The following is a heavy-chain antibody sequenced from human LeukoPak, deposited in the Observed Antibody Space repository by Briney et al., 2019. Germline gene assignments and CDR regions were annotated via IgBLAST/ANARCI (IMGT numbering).Heavy chain of an antibody. Sequence: GGSLTLSCAASGFTFSSYSMNCVRQAPGKGLEWVSSITSSSSYISYAASVKGRFDISRDNAKNSLYLQMNSLRAEDTAVYYCARAGYSSSWYPYYFDYWGEGTLVTVSS. V-gene: IGHV3-21*01. D-gene: IGHD6-13*01. CDR3: ARAGYSSSWYPYYFDY. J-gene: IGHJ4*02. CDR2: ITSSSSYI. CDR1: GFTFSSYS.